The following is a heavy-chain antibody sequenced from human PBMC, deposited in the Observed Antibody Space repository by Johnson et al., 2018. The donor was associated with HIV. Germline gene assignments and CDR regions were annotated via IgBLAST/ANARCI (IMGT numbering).Heavy chain of an antibody. J-gene: IGHJ3*02. V-gene: IGHV3-30*04. CDR2: ISYDGSNK. CDR3: ASRSYGYVRHAFDI. Sequence: VQLVESGGGVVQPGRSLRLSCAASGFTFTTYAMHWVRQAPGKGLAWVAVISYDGSNKYYADSVQGRCTISRDNAKNSLYLQMNSLRAEDTAVYYCASRSYGYVRHAFDIWGQGTMVTVSS. D-gene: IGHD5-18*01. CDR1: GFTFTTYA.